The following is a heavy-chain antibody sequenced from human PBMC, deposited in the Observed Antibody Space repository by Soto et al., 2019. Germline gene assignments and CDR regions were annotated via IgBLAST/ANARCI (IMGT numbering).Heavy chain of an antibody. CDR2: IWYDGSNK. CDR1: GFTFSSYG. CDR3: ARDLPYYYDSSGKVDY. V-gene: IGHV3-33*01. Sequence: GGSLRLSCAASGFTFSSYGMHWVRQAPGKGLEWVAVIWYDGSNKYYADSVKGRFTISRDNSKNTLYLQMNSLRAEDTAVYYCARDLPYYYDSSGKVDYWGQGTLVTVSS. D-gene: IGHD3-22*01. J-gene: IGHJ4*02.